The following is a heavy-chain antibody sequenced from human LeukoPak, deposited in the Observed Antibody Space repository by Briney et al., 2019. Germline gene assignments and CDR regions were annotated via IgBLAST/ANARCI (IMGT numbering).Heavy chain of an antibody. D-gene: IGHD3-10*01. CDR3: AKTYYYGSGSYYYYYYGMGV. V-gene: IGHV3-30*18. J-gene: IGHJ6*02. CDR1: GFTFSSYG. CDR2: ISYDGSNK. Sequence: GGSLRLSCAASGFTFSSYGMHWVRQAPGKGLEWVAVISYDGSNKYYADCVKGRFTISRDNSKNTLYLQMNSLRAEDTAVYYCAKTYYYGSGSYYYYYYGMGVWGHGTTVTVSS.